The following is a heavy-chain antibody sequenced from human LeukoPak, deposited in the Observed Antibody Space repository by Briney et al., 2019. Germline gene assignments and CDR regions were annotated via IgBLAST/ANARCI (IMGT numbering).Heavy chain of an antibody. V-gene: IGHV3-21*01. Sequence: GGSLRLSCAASGFTFSSYSMNWVRQAPGKGLEWVSSISSSSSYIYYADSVKGRFTISRDNAKNSLYLQMNSLRAEDTAVYYCARDGGKIAVAPDYWGQGTLVTVSS. CDR1: GFTFSSYS. CDR3: ARDGGKIAVAPDY. J-gene: IGHJ4*02. CDR2: ISSSSSYI. D-gene: IGHD6-19*01.